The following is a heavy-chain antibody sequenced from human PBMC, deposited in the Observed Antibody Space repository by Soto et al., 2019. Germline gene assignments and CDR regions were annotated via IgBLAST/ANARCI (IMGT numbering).Heavy chain of an antibody. V-gene: IGHV3-23*01. CDR3: AKDAYYYDSSGYTFDY. CDR2: ISGSGGST. D-gene: IGHD3-22*01. CDR1: GFTFSSYA. J-gene: IGHJ4*02. Sequence: PGGSLTLSCAASGFTFSSYAMSWVRQAPGKGLEWVSAISGSGGSTYYADSVKVRFTISRDNSKNTLYLQMNSLRAEDTAVYYCAKDAYYYDSSGYTFDYWGQGTLVTVSS.